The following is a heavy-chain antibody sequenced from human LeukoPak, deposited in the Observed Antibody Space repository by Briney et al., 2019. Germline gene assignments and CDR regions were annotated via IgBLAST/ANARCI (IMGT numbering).Heavy chain of an antibody. CDR2: IYYSGST. CDR3: AKGSGGSGSYYPYYFDY. D-gene: IGHD3-10*01. J-gene: IGHJ4*02. CDR1: GGSISSYY. Sequence: SETLSLTCTVSGGSISSYYWSWIRQPPGKGLEGSGYIYYSGSTNYNPSLKSRVTISVDTSKNQVSLKLSSVTAADTAVYYCAKGSGGSGSYYPYYFDYWGQGTLVTVSS. V-gene: IGHV4-59*01.